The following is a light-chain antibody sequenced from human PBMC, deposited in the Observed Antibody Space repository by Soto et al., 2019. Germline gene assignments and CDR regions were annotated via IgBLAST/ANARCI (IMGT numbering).Light chain of an antibody. CDR3: QKYDSAPLT. J-gene: IGKJ4*01. CDR1: QGITNS. V-gene: IGKV1-27*01. CDR2: AAS. Sequence: DIQMTQSPSSLSASVGDTVTITCRASQGITNSLAWYQQKPGKIPKLLIYAASTLQSGVPSRFSGGGSGTDFTLTITSLQPEDVATYYCQKYDSAPLTFGGGTKVEIK.